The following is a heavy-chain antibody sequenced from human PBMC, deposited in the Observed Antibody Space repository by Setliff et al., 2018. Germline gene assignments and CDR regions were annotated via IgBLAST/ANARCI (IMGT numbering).Heavy chain of an antibody. CDR1: GFTFSSDP. Sequence: GGSLRLSCAASGFTFSSDPMNWVRQAPGKGLEWVSAISGSGGSTYYADSVKGRFTISRDNSKNTLYLQMNSLRAEDTAVYYCTGLTASREVYYYYGMDVWGQGTTVTVSS. CDR2: ISGSGGST. J-gene: IGHJ6*02. V-gene: IGHV3-23*01. D-gene: IGHD1-26*01. CDR3: TGLTASREVYYYYGMDV.